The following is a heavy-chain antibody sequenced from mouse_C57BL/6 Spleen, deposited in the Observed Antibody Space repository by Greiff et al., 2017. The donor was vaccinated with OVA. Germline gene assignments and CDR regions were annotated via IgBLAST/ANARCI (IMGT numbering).Heavy chain of an antibody. Sequence: VQLKQSGPELVKPGASVKMSCKASGYTFTDYNMHWVKQSHGKSLEWIGYINPNNGGTSYNQKFKGKATLTVNKSSSTAYMELRSLTSEDSAVYYCARSRGYGNYDYWGQGTTLTVSS. CDR2: INPNNGGT. CDR1: GYTFTDYN. J-gene: IGHJ2*01. D-gene: IGHD2-1*01. V-gene: IGHV1-22*01. CDR3: ARSRGYGNYDY.